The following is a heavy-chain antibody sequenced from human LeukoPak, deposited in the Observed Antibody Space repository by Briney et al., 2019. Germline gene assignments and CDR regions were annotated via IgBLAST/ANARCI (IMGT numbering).Heavy chain of an antibody. Sequence: GGSLRLSCAASGFTFSSSAMSWVRQAPGKGLEWVSTISGSDSSTHYADSVKGRFTISRDNSKNTLYLQMNSLRADDTAVYYCTRHADSAFDIWGQGTMVTVSS. CDR2: ISGSDSST. CDR3: TRHADSAFDI. J-gene: IGHJ3*02. V-gene: IGHV3-23*01. D-gene: IGHD2-21*02. CDR1: GFTFSSSA.